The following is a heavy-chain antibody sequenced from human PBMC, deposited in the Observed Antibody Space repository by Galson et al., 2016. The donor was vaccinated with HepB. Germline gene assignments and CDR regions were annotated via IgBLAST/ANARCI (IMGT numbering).Heavy chain of an antibody. D-gene: IGHD1-26*01. CDR3: ARNSGGSYLGWFDP. J-gene: IGHJ5*02. Sequence: ETLSLTCAVSGGSISSSNWWTWVRQPPGKGLEWTGEIYHSGTTHYNPSLESRVTISVDKSKNQFSLKLNSVTAADTAVYYCARNSGGSYLGWFDPWGQGTLVTVSS. CDR1: GGSISSSNW. V-gene: IGHV4-4*02. CDR2: IYHSGTT.